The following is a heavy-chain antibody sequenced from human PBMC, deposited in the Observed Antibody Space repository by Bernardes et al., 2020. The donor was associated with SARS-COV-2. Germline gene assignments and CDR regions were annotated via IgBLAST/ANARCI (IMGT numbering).Heavy chain of an antibody. D-gene: IGHD1-1*01. Sequence: SVKVSCTASGGTFTGNAISWVRQAPGQGLEWMGGIIPVFDTTYYAQRFRGRVTITADKYKRIAYMELGSLKSEDTAVYYCARPSDRTGPTSWVNLDVWGQGTTVTVSS. CDR1: GGTFTGNA. J-gene: IGHJ6*02. CDR2: IIPVFDTT. V-gene: IGHV1-69*06. CDR3: ARPSDRTGPTSWVNLDV.